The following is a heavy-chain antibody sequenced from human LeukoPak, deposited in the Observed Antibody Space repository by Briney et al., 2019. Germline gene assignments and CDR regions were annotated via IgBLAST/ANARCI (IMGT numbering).Heavy chain of an antibody. CDR1: GYTFTAYY. J-gene: IGHJ4*02. CDR2: INPNSGDT. CDR3: ARGLMSAVRVGYFDY. Sequence: ASVKVSCKASGYTFTAYYIHWVRQAPGQGLEWLGWINPNSGDTNFAQKFQGRVTMTRDTSITTAYMGLSRLKSDDTAVYYCARGLMSAVRVGYFDYWGQGTLVTVSS. V-gene: IGHV1-2*02. D-gene: IGHD2-8*01.